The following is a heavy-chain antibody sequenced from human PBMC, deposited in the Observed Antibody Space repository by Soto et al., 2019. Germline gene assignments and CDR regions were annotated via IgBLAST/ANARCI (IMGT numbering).Heavy chain of an antibody. CDR2: IYYSGST. J-gene: IGHJ6*02. CDR1: GGSVSSGSYY. Sequence: QVQLQESGPGLVKPSETLSLTCTVSGGSVSSGSYYWSWIRQPPGKGLEWIGYIYYSGSTNYNPSLKSRVTISVDTSKNQFSLKLSSVTAADTAVYYYARTGRWSGYGMDVWGQGTTVTVSS. V-gene: IGHV4-61*01. D-gene: IGHD3-3*01. CDR3: ARTGRWSGYGMDV.